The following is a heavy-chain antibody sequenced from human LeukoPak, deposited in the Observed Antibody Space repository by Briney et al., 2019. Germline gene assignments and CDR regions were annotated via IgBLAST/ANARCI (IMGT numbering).Heavy chain of an antibody. Sequence: APVKVSCKASGYTFTGYYMHWVRQAPGQGLEWMGWINPNSGGTSYAQKFQGRVTMTRDTSISTAYMELSRLRSDDTAVYYCARGGDYDYVWGSNRYSDYWGQGTLVTVSS. CDR2: INPNSGGT. D-gene: IGHD3-16*02. CDR1: GYTFTGYY. V-gene: IGHV1-2*02. J-gene: IGHJ4*02. CDR3: ARGGDYDYVWGSNRYSDY.